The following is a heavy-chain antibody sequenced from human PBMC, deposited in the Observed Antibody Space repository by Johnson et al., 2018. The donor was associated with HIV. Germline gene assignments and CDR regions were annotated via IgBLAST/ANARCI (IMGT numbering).Heavy chain of an antibody. Sequence: VQLVESGGGLVQPGGSLRLSCAASGFIFNEYAMHWVRQAPGKGLEWVCGINPRPDSAACADSVKGRFTISRDNAKTSLYLQMNSLRAEDTALYYCARDRTITGNDPFDIWGQGTMVTVSS. CDR1: GFIFNEYA. V-gene: IGHV3-20*04. CDR2: INPRPDSA. J-gene: IGHJ3*02. CDR3: ARDRTITGNDPFDI. D-gene: IGHD1-20*01.